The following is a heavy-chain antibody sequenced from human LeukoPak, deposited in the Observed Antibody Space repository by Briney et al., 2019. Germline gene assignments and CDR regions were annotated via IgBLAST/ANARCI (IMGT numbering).Heavy chain of an antibody. CDR1: GGSISSGDYY. D-gene: IGHD3-3*01. CDR3: ARESRFLEWLGHWFDP. CDR2: IYYSGST. V-gene: IGHV4-30-4*08. J-gene: IGHJ5*02. Sequence: PSETLSLTCTVSGGSISSGDYYWSWIRQPPGKGLEWIGYIYYSGSTYYNPSLKSRVTISEDTSKNQFSLKLSSVTAADPAVYYCARESRFLEWLGHWFDPWGQGTLVTVSS.